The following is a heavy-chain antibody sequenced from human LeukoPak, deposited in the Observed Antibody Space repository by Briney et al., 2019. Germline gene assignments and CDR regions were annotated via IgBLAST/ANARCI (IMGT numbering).Heavy chain of an antibody. CDR3: ARASYYGSGSYSTLDY. CDR2: ISSSGSTI. D-gene: IGHD3-10*01. CDR1: GFTFSDYY. J-gene: IGHJ4*02. Sequence: GGSLRLSCAASGFTFSDYYMSWIRQAPGKGLEWVSYISSSGSTIYYADSVKGRFTISRDNAKNSLYLQMNSLRAEDTAVYYCARASYYGSGSYSTLDYWGQETLVTVSS. V-gene: IGHV3-11*01.